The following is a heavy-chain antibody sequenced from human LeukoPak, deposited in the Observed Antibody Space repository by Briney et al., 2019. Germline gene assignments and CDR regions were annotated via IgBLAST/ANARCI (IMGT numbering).Heavy chain of an antibody. CDR3: ARDYGGINPGDI. Sequence: GASVKVSCKASGGTFSSYAISWVRQAPGQGLEWMGGIIPIFGTTSYAQKFQGRVTITADESTSTAYMELSSLRSEDTAVYYCARDYGGINPGDIWGQGTKVTVSS. V-gene: IGHV1-69*13. CDR2: IIPIFGTT. D-gene: IGHD4-23*01. CDR1: GGTFSSYA. J-gene: IGHJ3*02.